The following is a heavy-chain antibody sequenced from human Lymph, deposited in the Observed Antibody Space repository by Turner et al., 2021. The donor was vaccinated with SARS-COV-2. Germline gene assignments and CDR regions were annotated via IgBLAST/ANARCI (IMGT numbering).Heavy chain of an antibody. J-gene: IGHJ6*02. CDR1: GYTFTGYN. D-gene: IGHD3-3*01. CDR3: ARDVERYNDFWSGYSGGYGLDV. Sequence: QVQLVQSGAEVKKPGASVKVSCKASGYTFTGYNKHWVRQAPGQGLEWMGWINPKSGGTNYAQKFQGRVTMTRDTSISTAYMELSRLRSDDTAVYYCARDVERYNDFWSGYSGGYGLDVWGQGTTVTVSS. CDR2: INPKSGGT. V-gene: IGHV1-2*02.